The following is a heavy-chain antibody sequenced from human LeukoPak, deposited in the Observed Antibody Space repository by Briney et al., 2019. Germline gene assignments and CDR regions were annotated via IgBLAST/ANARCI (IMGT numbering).Heavy chain of an antibody. CDR1: GFSFSGHW. D-gene: IGHD6-6*01. J-gene: IGHJ4*02. CDR2: ISPTGSTT. V-gene: IGHV3-74*01. Sequence: PGGSLRLSCTASGFSFSGHWMHWARQLPGKGLVWVSRISPTGSTTSYVGSVKGRFTVSRDNAENTLYLQVNNLRAEDTAVYYCARGPNSNWSGLDFWGQGTLLTVSS. CDR3: ARGPNSNWSGLDF.